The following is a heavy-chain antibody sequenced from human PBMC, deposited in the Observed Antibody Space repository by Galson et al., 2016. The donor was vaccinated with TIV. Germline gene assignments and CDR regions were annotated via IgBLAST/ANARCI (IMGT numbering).Heavy chain of an antibody. Sequence: SLRLSCAASGFTFTNHWMHWVRQVPGKGLEWVSRLNEDGTTTYYVASVQGRFTISRDNAKNTLNIQMNNLRADDTAVYYCARGILGPSVAFDAWGQGTVVTVSS. CDR3: ARGILGPSVAFDA. J-gene: IGHJ3*01. V-gene: IGHV3-74*01. D-gene: IGHD7-27*01. CDR2: LNEDGTTT. CDR1: GFTFTNHW.